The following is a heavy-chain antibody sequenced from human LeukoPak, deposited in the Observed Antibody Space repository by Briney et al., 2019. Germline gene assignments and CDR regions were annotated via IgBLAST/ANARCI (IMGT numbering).Heavy chain of an antibody. CDR3: ARIAARLQNWFDP. CDR1: GYTFTGYY. J-gene: IGHJ5*02. CDR2: INPNSGGT. D-gene: IGHD6-6*01. V-gene: IGHV1-2*06. Sequence: ASVKVSCKASGYTFTGYYMHWVRQAPGQGLEWMGRINPNSGGTNYAQKFQGRVTMTRDTSISAAYMELSRLRSDDTAVYYCARIAARLQNWFDPWGQGTLVTVSS.